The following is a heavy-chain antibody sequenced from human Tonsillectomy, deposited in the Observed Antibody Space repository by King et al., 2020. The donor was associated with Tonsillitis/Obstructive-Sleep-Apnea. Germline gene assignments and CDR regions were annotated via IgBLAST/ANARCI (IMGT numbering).Heavy chain of an antibody. CDR3: ARAVGGYGSSWYYYYMDV. D-gene: IGHD6-13*01. CDR1: GGSISSYY. CDR2: IYYSGST. Sequence: VQLQESGPGLVKPSETLSLTCTVSGGSISSYYWSWIRQPPGKGLEWIGYIYYSGSTNYNPSLKSRVTISVDTSKNQFSLKLSSVTAADTAVYYCARAVGGYGSSWYYYYMDVWGKGTTVTVSS. J-gene: IGHJ6*03. V-gene: IGHV4-59*01.